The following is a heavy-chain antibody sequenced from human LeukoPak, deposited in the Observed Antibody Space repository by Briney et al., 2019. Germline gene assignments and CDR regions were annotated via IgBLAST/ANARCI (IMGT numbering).Heavy chain of an antibody. D-gene: IGHD6-19*01. CDR2: IIPIFGTA. V-gene: IGHV1-69*05. CDR1: GGTFSSYA. J-gene: IGHJ4*02. Sequence: GSSVKVSCKASGGTFSSYAISWVRQAPGQGLEWMGGIIPIFGTANYAQKFQGRVSITTDESTGTAYMELSSLRSEDTAVYYCARETDSSGWYGDYFDYWGQGTLVTVSS. CDR3: ARETDSSGWYGDYFDY.